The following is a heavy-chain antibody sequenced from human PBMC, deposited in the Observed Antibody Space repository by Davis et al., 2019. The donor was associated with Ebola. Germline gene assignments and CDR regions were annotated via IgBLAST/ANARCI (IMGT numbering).Heavy chain of an antibody. CDR2: ISYDGSNK. Sequence: GGSLRLSCAASGFTFTTYALSWVRQAPGKGLEWVAVISYDGSNKYYADSVKGRFTISRDNSKNTLYLQMNSLRAEDTAVYYCAKHGRSSSSGGMDVWGQGTTVTVSS. J-gene: IGHJ6*02. D-gene: IGHD6-6*01. CDR1: GFTFTTYA. V-gene: IGHV3-30*18. CDR3: AKHGRSSSSGGMDV.